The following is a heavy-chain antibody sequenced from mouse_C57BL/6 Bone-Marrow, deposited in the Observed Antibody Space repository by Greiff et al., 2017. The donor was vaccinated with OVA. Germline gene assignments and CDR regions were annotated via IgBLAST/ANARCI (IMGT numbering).Heavy chain of an antibody. CDR3: AEATGGSSYWCFDV. CDR1: GYSITNGNHW. CDR2: ISSSGSI. V-gene: IGHV3-4*01. J-gene: IGHJ1*03. D-gene: IGHD1-1*01. Sequence: EVQVVESGPALVKPSQTVSLTCTVTGYSITNGNHWWNWIRQVSGSKLEWIGYISSSGSIDSNPSPKSRISIIRDTSKNQLFLQLNSVTTEDIATYYCAEATGGSSYWCFDVWGKGTTVTVSS.